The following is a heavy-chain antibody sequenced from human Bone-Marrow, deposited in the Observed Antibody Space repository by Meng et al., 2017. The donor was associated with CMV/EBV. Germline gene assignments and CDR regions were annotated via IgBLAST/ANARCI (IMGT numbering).Heavy chain of an antibody. CDR2: IYRGGST. CDR3: ARDEGGIAAPGGNWFDP. J-gene: IGHJ5*02. CDR1: GLTVSSSY. V-gene: IGHV3-66*01. D-gene: IGHD6-13*01. Sequence: SGLTVSSSYMSWVRQAPGKGLEWVSLIYRGGSTYYADSVKGRFTISRDNSKNTLYLQMNNLRAEDTAMYYCARDEGGIAAPGGNWFDPWGQGTLVTVSS.